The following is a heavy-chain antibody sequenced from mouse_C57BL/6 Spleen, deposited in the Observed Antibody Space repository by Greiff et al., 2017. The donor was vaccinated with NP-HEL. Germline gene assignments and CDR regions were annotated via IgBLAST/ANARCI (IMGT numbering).Heavy chain of an antibody. D-gene: IGHD1-1*01. Sequence: EVQLQQSGPELVKPGASVKISCKASGYTFTDYYMNWVKQSHGKSLEWIGDINPNNGGTSYNQKFKGKATLTVDKSSSTAYMELRSLTSEDSAVYYCARGGITTEGFAYWGQGTLVTVSA. CDR3: ARGGITTEGFAY. V-gene: IGHV1-26*01. CDR1: GYTFTDYY. J-gene: IGHJ3*01. CDR2: INPNNGGT.